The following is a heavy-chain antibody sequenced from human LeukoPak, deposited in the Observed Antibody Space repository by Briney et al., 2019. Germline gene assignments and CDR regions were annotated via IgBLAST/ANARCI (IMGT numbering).Heavy chain of an antibody. J-gene: IGHJ5*02. CDR1: GFTFSSYA. D-gene: IGHD3-10*01. Sequence: PGGSLRLSCAASGFTFSSYAMHWVRQAPGKGLEWVAVISYDGSNKYYADSVKGRFTISRDNSKNTLYLQMNSLRAEDTAVYYCARDLSGSSHNWFDPWGQGTLVTVSS. CDR2: ISYDGSNK. CDR3: ARDLSGSSHNWFDP. V-gene: IGHV3-30-3*01.